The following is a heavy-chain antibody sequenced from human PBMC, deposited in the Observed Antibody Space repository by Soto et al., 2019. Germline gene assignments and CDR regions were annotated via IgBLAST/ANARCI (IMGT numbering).Heavy chain of an antibody. CDR2: IIPIFGTA. Sequence: SVKVSCKASGGTFSSYAISWVRQAPGQGLEWMEGIIPIFGTANYAQKFQGRVTITAAESTSTAYMELSSLRSEDTAVYYCARTSVVVAATLDYYYYYGMDVWGQGTTVTVSS. V-gene: IGHV1-69*13. CDR1: GGTFSSYA. J-gene: IGHJ6*02. D-gene: IGHD2-15*01. CDR3: ARTSVVVAATLDYYYYYGMDV.